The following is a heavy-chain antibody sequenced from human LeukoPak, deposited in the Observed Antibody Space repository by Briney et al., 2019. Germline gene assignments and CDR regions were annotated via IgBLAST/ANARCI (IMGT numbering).Heavy chain of an antibody. D-gene: IGHD2-2*02. V-gene: IGHV6-1*01. CDR2: TYYRSKWYN. Sequence: SQTLSLTCAISGDSVSSNSAAWNWIRQSPSRGLEWLGRTYYRSKWYNDYAVSVKSRITINPDTSKNPFSLQLNSVTPGDTAVYYCAREVVVPAAIRVGYYYYYGMGVWGQGTTVTVSS. CDR3: AREVVVPAAIRVGYYYYYGMGV. CDR1: GDSVSSNSAA. J-gene: IGHJ6*02.